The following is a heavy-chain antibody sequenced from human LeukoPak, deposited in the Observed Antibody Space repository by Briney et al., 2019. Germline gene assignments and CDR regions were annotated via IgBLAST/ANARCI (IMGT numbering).Heavy chain of an antibody. CDR3: AHREVEVDYFDY. D-gene: IGHD2-15*01. J-gene: IGHJ4*02. Sequence: SGPTLVKPTQTLTLTCSFSGFSLSTNGVGVGWIRQPPGKALGWLALIYWYDDKRYSTSLKSRLTITQDTSNNQVVLTMTDMDPVDTATYYCAHREVEVDYFDYWGQGILVTVSS. CDR1: GFSLSTNGVG. V-gene: IGHV2-5*01. CDR2: IYWYDDK.